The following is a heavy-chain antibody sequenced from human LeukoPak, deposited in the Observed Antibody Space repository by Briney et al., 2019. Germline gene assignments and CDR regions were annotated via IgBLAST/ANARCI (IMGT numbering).Heavy chain of an antibody. V-gene: IGHV3-48*03. Sequence: GGSLRLSCAASGFTFSSYEMNWVRQAPGKGLEWVSYISSSGSTIYYADSVMGRFTISRDNAKNSLYLQMNSLRAEDTAVYYCAREPRRRIAVAGTSDAFDIWGQGTMVTVSS. D-gene: IGHD6-19*01. J-gene: IGHJ3*02. CDR1: GFTFSSYE. CDR3: AREPRRRIAVAGTSDAFDI. CDR2: ISSSGSTI.